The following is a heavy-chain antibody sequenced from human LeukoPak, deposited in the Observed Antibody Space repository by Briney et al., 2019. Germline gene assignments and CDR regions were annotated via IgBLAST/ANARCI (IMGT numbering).Heavy chain of an antibody. D-gene: IGHD6-6*01. CDR3: ARGVGSIAARPWYFDY. V-gene: IGHV4-59*01. Sequence: NPSETLSLTCTVAGGSISSYYWSWIRQPPGRGLEWVGYIYYSGSTNYNPSLKSRVTISVDTSKNQFSLKLSSVTAADTAVYYCARGVGSIAARPWYFDYWGQGTLVTVSS. J-gene: IGHJ4*02. CDR1: GGSISSYY. CDR2: IYYSGST.